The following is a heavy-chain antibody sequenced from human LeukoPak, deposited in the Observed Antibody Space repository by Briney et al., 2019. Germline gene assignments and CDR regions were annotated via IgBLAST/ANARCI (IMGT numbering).Heavy chain of an antibody. D-gene: IGHD2-2*02. CDR2: ISSSGSTI. CDR3: ARRDIVVVPAAIFGAFDI. Sequence: GGSLRLSCAASGFTFSDYYMSWIRQAPGKGLEWVSYISSSGSTIYYADSVKGRFTISRDNAKNSLYLQMNSLRAEDTAVYYCARRDIVVVPAAIFGAFDIWGQGTMVTVSS. J-gene: IGHJ3*02. V-gene: IGHV3-11*01. CDR1: GFTFSDYY.